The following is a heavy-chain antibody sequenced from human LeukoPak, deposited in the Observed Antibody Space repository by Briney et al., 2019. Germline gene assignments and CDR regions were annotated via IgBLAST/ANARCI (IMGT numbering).Heavy chain of an antibody. V-gene: IGHV3-21*06. Sequence: GGSLRLSCAASGFTFNTYKMNWVRQAPGRGLEWVSSIHSGGSDIYYADSVKGRFTVSRDNAKNSLFLQMNSLRAEDTALYYCARGHYDILTGNYKWSPDYWGQGTLVTVSS. CDR2: IHSGGSDI. D-gene: IGHD3-9*01. CDR1: GFTFNTYK. J-gene: IGHJ4*02. CDR3: ARGHYDILTGNYKWSPDY.